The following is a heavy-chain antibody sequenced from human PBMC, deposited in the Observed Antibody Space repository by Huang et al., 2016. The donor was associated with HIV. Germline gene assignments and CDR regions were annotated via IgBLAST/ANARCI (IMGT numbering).Heavy chain of an antibody. Sequence: QVQLQESGPGLVKPSETLSLTYTVSGGSISTHYWSWIRQPPGKGLEWIGSIDDSGRTNYSPSLKSRVTILLDTSKNQFSLRVNSVTAADTAMYYCARDHHDFWRGYRRMYFFDHWGQGTLVTVSS. J-gene: IGHJ4*02. V-gene: IGHV4-59*11. CDR3: ARDHHDFWRGYRRMYFFDH. CDR2: IDDSGRT. D-gene: IGHD3-3*01. CDR1: GGSISTHY.